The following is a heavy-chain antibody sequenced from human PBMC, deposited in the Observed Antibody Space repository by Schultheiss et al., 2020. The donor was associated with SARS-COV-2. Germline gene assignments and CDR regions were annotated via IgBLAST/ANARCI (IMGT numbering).Heavy chain of an antibody. CDR1: GGSISSYY. CDR2: IYYSGST. J-gene: IGHJ4*02. D-gene: IGHD6-19*01. Sequence: SETLSLTCSVSGGSISSYYWSWIRQPPGKGLEWIGYIYYSGSTYYTPSLKSRVTISIDTSKNQFSLNLTSVTAADTAVYYCARGKARQYSSAWYYFDYWGQGTLVTVSS. CDR3: ARGKARQYSSAWYYFDY. V-gene: IGHV4-59*12.